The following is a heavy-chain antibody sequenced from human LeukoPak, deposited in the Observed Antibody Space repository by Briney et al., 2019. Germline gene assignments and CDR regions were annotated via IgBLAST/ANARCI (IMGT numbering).Heavy chain of an antibody. D-gene: IGHD5-18*01. V-gene: IGHV3-33*01. CDR2: IWYDGSNK. J-gene: IGHJ6*02. CDR1: GFTFSSYG. CDR3: ARDRYSYGYYYYYGMDA. Sequence: GGSLRLSCAASGFTFSSYGMHWVRQAPGKGLEWVAVIWYDGSNKYYADSVKGRFTISRDNSKNTLYLQMNSLRAEDTAVYYCARDRYSYGYYYYYGMDAWGQGTTVTVSS.